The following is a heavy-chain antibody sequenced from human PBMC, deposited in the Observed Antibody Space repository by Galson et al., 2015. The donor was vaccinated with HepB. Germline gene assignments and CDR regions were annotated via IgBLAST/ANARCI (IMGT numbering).Heavy chain of an antibody. CDR1: GFTFSSYG. J-gene: IGHJ6*02. CDR2: IWYDGSNK. Sequence: SLRLSCAASGFTFSSYGMHWVRQAPGKGLEWVAVIWYDGSNKYYADSVKGRFTISRDNSKNTLYLQMNSLRDEDTAVYYCARDQYDSSGYRRNYYYYYGMDVWGQGTTVTVSS. CDR3: ARDQYDSSGYRRNYYYYYGMDV. D-gene: IGHD3-22*01. V-gene: IGHV3-33*01.